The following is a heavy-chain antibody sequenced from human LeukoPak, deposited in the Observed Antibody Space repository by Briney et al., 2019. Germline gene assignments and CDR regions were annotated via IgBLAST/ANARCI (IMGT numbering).Heavy chain of an antibody. CDR2: INWNGGDT. CDR3: ARGRGRITMYYFDY. Sequence: GGSLRLSCAASGFTFDDYPMSWVRQAPGKGLEWVSGINWNGGDTGYADSVKGRFTISRDNAKNSLYLQMNSLRAEDTAVYYCARGRGRITMYYFDYWGQGTLVTVSS. CDR1: GFTFDDYP. J-gene: IGHJ4*02. D-gene: IGHD3-10*02. V-gene: IGHV3-20*04.